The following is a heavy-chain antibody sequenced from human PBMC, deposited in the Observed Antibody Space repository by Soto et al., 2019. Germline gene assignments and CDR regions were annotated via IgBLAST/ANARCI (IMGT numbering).Heavy chain of an antibody. Sequence: QVQLVQSGAEVKKPGSSVKVSCKAFGGTFSSYAISWVRQAPGQGLEWMGGIIPIFGTANYAQKFQGRVTIAADKSTSTAYMELSSLRSEDTAVYYCASSVGATNYYWYVELWGRGTLVPVSS. CDR3: ASSVGATNYYWYVEL. D-gene: IGHD1-26*01. V-gene: IGHV1-69*06. J-gene: IGHJ2*01. CDR1: GGTFSSYA. CDR2: IIPIFGTA.